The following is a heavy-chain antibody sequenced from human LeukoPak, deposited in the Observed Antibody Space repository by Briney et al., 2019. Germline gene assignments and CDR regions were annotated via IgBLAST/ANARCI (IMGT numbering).Heavy chain of an antibody. CDR1: GFTFSSYS. J-gene: IGHJ4*02. V-gene: IGHV3-21*01. CDR2: ISSSSSYI. D-gene: IGHD5-12*01. Sequence: KPGGSLRLSCAASGFTFSSYSMNWVRQAPGKGLEWVSSISSSSSYIYYADSVKGRFTISRDNAKNSLYLQMNSLRAEDTAVYYCARDLTDIVATMGDHWGQGTLVTVSS. CDR3: ARDLTDIVATMGDH.